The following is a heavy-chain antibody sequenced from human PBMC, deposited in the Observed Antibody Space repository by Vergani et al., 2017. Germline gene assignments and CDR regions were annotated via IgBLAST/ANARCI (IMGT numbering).Heavy chain of an antibody. CDR2: VNLGGST. CDR1: GGSFSDYY. Sequence: QVQLQEWGAGLLKTSETLSLTCGVSGGSFSDYYWSWIRQAPGMGLEWIGEVNLGGSTNYNPSLKSRVSISVDTSKNPFSLQLTSVTAADSALYFCASIARAPARRNPPPDYWGQEILVTVSS. V-gene: IGHV4-34*01. D-gene: IGHD3-16*02. CDR3: ASIARAPARRNPPPDY. J-gene: IGHJ4*02.